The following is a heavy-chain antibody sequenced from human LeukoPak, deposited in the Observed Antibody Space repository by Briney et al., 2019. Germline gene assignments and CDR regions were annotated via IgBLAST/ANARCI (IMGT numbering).Heavy chain of an antibody. CDR2: IKSKIDGGTT. V-gene: IGHV3-15*01. Sequence: GGSLRLSCAASGFTFNSAWMNWVRHAPGKGLEWVGRIKSKIDGGTTDFAAPVKGRFTISRDNSKNTVYLQINSLRAEDTAVYYCARADMTTVITGWGQGTLVSVSS. D-gene: IGHD4-23*01. CDR3: ARADMTTVITG. J-gene: IGHJ4*02. CDR1: GFTFNSAW.